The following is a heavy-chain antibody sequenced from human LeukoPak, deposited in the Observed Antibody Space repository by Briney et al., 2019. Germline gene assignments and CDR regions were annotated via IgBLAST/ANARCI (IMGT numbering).Heavy chain of an antibody. Sequence: GESLKISCQGSGYSFSSYWIAWVRPMPGKRLEWMGVIYLSDSHTTYSPSFQGQVTISADKSINTAYLQWNSLQASDTAIYYCARVVGAAPFDYWGQGTLVTVSS. CDR1: GYSFSSYW. V-gene: IGHV5-51*01. CDR3: ARVVGAAPFDY. J-gene: IGHJ4*02. D-gene: IGHD2-2*01. CDR2: IYLSDSHT.